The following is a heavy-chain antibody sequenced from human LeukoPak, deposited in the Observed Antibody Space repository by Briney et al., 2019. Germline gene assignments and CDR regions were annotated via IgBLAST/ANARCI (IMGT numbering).Heavy chain of an antibody. CDR2: INPNSVGT. Sequence: ASVKVSCKASGYTFNGYYMHWVRQAPGQGLEWMGWINPNSVGTKYAQKFQDRVTMTRDASISTAYMELSRLISEDTAVYFCARFTVIVVINSQGGFDYLGQGALVTVSS. CDR1: GYTFNGYY. J-gene: IGHJ4*02. CDR3: ARFTVIVVINSQGGFDY. D-gene: IGHD3-22*01. V-gene: IGHV1-2*02.